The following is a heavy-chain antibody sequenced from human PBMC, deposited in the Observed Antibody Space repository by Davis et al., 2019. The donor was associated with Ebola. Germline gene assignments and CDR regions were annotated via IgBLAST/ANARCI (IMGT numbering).Heavy chain of an antibody. D-gene: IGHD4-23*01. V-gene: IGHV3-30-3*01. J-gene: IGHJ4*02. Sequence: GESLKISCAASGFTFSSYAMHWVRQAPGKGLEWVAVISYDGSNKYYADSVKGRFTISRDNSKNTLYLQMNSLRAEDTAVYYCARGGAVGDYWGQGTLVTVSS. CDR3: ARGGAVGDY. CDR1: GFTFSSYA. CDR2: ISYDGSNK.